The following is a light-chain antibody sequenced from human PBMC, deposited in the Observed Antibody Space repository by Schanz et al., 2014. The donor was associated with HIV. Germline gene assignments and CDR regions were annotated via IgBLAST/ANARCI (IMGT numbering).Light chain of an antibody. Sequence: QSALTQPASVSGSPGQSITISCTGTSSDVGTYDYVSWYQQHPGKAPKLMIYDVGNRPSGVSNRFSGSKSDNTASLTISGLQAEDEADYYCTSYTSSSTLEVVFGGGTKLTVL. CDR1: SSDVGTYDY. CDR2: DVG. V-gene: IGLV2-14*03. CDR3: TSYTSSSTLEVV. J-gene: IGLJ2*01.